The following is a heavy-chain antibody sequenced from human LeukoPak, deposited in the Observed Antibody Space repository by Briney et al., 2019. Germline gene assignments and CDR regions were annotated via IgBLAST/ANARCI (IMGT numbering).Heavy chain of an antibody. CDR1: GFTFSSYS. CDR3: AKEGGAPGIAAAGHFDY. Sequence: GGSLRLSCAASGFTFSSYSMNWVRQAPGKGLEWVAVISYDGSNKYYADSVKGRFTISRDNSKNTLYLQMNSLRAEDTAVYYCAKEGGAPGIAAAGHFDYWGQGTLVTVSS. V-gene: IGHV3-30*18. CDR2: ISYDGSNK. J-gene: IGHJ4*02. D-gene: IGHD6-13*01.